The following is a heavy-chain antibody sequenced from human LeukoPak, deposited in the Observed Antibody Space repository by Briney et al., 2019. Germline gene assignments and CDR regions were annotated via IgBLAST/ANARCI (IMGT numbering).Heavy chain of an antibody. CDR2: IYPGDSDT. V-gene: IGHV5-51*01. CDR1: GYSFTSYW. D-gene: IGHD6-13*01. Sequence: LGASLQISCKVSGYSFTSYWIGWVRQLPGKGLEWMGIIYPGDSDTRYSPSFQGQVTISADKSISTAYLQWSSLKASDTAMYYCARWYGGDAFDIWGQGTMVTVSS. CDR3: ARWYGGDAFDI. J-gene: IGHJ3*02.